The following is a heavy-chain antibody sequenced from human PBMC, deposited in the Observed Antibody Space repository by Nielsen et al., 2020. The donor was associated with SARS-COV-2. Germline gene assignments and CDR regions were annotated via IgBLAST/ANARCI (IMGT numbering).Heavy chain of an antibody. V-gene: IGHV1-69*13. J-gene: IGHJ4*02. D-gene: IGHD6-13*01. CDR2: IIPIFGTA. CDR3: ARLGGSSSSWYGGFFY. CDR1: GYTFTSYG. Sequence: SVKVSCKASGYTFTSYGISWVRQAPGQGLEWMGGIIPIFGTANYAQKFQGRVTITADESTSTAYMELSSLRSEDTAVYYCARLGGSSSSWYGGFFYWGQGTLVTVSS.